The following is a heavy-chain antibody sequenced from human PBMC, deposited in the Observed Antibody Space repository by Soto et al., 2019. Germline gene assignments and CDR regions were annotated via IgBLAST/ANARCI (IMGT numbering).Heavy chain of an antibody. CDR3: VRGTSAWSGKDY. D-gene: IGHD6-19*01. CDR2: INTDGSLR. V-gene: IGHV3-74*01. J-gene: IGHJ4*02. CDR1: GFTFSNHW. Sequence: EVQLVESGGGLVRPGGSLRLSCTASGFTFSNHWMHWVRQGPGKGLVWVSRINTDGSLRDYEDSVRGRFTISRDNAKNTLILQINSLRAEDTAVYYCVRGTSAWSGKDYWGQGTLVTVSS.